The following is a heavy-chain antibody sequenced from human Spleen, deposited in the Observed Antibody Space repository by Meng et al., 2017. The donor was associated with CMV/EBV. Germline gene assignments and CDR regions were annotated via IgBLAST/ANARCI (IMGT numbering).Heavy chain of an antibody. CDR2: ISDSGDTI. CDR1: GFTISTYE. Sequence: GESLKISCAASGFTISTYEMNWVRQAPGKGLEWLSYISDSGDTIYYADSVRGRFTISRDNAKNSLYLQMNSLRAEDTAVYYCARDLQDTSFNFYYGMDLWGQGTTVTVSS. D-gene: IGHD3-16*02. V-gene: IGHV3-48*03. CDR3: ARDLQDTSFNFYYGMDL. J-gene: IGHJ6*02.